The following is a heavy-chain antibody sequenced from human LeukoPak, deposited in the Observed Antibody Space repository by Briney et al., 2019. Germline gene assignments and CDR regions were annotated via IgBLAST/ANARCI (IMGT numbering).Heavy chain of an antibody. Sequence: GGSLRLSCAAFGFTFSSYWMSWVRQAPGKGREWVANIKQDGSEKYYVDSVKGRFTISRDNAKNSLYLQMNSLRAEDTAVYYCARDTRWGGEDFDYWGQGTLLTVSS. CDR3: ARDTRWGGEDFDY. D-gene: IGHD2-2*01. V-gene: IGHV3-7*04. CDR1: GFTFSSYW. J-gene: IGHJ4*02. CDR2: IKQDGSEK.